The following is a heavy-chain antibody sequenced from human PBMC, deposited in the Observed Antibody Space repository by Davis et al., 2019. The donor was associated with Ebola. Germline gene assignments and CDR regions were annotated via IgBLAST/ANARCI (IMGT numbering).Heavy chain of an antibody. CDR1: GFTFSSYS. CDR2: ISSSSSTI. V-gene: IGHV3-48*01. Sequence: GGSLRLSCAASGFTFSSYSMNWVRQAPGKGLEWVSYISSSSSTIYYADSVKGRFTISRDNAKNSLYLQMNSLRAEDTAVYYCAKGQLVEYYYYGMDVWGQGTTVTVSS. D-gene: IGHD6-6*01. J-gene: IGHJ6*02. CDR3: AKGQLVEYYYYGMDV.